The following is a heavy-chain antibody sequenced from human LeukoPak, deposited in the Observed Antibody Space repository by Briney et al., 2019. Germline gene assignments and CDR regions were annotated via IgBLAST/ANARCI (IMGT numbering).Heavy chain of an antibody. V-gene: IGHV3-23*01. CDR2: IIYSGGAT. CDR3: AKDGLYYDGSEHVYYFDS. J-gene: IGHJ4*02. Sequence: PGGSLRLSRAASGFTFSMSAMTWVRQGPGTGLEFVASIIYSGGATYYADSVKGRFTISRDNSKNTLYLQMNSLRAEDTALYYCAKDGLYYDGSEHVYYFDSWGQGTLVTVSS. D-gene: IGHD3-22*01. CDR1: GFTFSMSA.